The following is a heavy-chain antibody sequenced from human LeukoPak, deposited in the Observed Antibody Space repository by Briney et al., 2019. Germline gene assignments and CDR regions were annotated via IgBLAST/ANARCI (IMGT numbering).Heavy chain of an antibody. Sequence: PGGSLRLSCAASGFTFSSYALHWVRQAPGKGLEWVAVISSDGSNEYYADSVKGRFTISRDNSKNTLYLQMDSLRAEDSAVYYCAKDLYGSGWYNYFDPWGPGTRVTVSS. V-gene: IGHV3-30-3*01. CDR2: ISSDGSNE. D-gene: IGHD6-19*01. J-gene: IGHJ5*02. CDR3: AKDLYGSGWYNYFDP. CDR1: GFTFSSYA.